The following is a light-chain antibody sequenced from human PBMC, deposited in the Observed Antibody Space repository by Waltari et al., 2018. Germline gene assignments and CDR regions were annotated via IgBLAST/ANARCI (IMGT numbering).Light chain of an antibody. CDR1: QSVGSSS. J-gene: IGKJ1*01. CDR2: RAS. V-gene: IGKV3-20*01. Sequence: EIVLTQSPGTASLSPGERVTLSCRASQSVGSSSLAWYQQQPGQAPRLVIYRASRRAAGLPDRFRGSGSGTDFSLTISRLEPEDFAVYYCQQHGTLPATFGQGTKVEIK. CDR3: QQHGTLPAT.